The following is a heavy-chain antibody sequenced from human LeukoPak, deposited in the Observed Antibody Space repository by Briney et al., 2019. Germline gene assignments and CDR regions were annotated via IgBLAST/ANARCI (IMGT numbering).Heavy chain of an antibody. Sequence: ASVKVSCKASGYTFTSYDINWVRQATGQGLEWMGWMNPNSGNTGYAQKFQGRVTMTRNTSISTAYMELSSLRSEDTAVYYCARQAVTISYYYYGMDVWGQGTTVTVSS. V-gene: IGHV1-8*01. CDR3: ARQAVTISYYYYGMDV. J-gene: IGHJ6*02. D-gene: IGHD4-17*01. CDR1: GYTFTSYD. CDR2: MNPNSGNT.